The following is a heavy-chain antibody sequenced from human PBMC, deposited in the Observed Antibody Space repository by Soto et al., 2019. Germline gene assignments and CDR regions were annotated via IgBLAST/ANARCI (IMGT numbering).Heavy chain of an antibody. D-gene: IGHD1-1*01. V-gene: IGHV3-53*01. CDR3: ARGGPTGIPHY. CDR1: GFTVSSNY. CDR2: IYSGGST. J-gene: IGHJ4*02. Sequence: XGSLKLSCAASGFTVSSNYMSWVRQAPGKGLEWVSVIYSGGSTYYADSVKGRFTISRDNSKNTLYLQMNSLRAEDTAVYYCARGGPTGIPHYWGQGTLVTVSS.